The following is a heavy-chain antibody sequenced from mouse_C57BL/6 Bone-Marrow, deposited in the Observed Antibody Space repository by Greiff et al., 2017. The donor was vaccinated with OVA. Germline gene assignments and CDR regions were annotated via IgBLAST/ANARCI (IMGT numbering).Heavy chain of an antibody. CDR2: IYPGSGST. CDR1: GYTFTSYW. D-gene: IGHD1-1*01. J-gene: IGHJ1*03. Sequence: QVQLKQPGAELVKPGASVKMSCKASGYTFTSYWITWVKQRPGQGLEWIGDIYPGSGSTNYNEKFKSKATLTVDTSSSTAYMQLSSLTSEDSAVYYCARDYGSSCRYFDVWGTGTTVTVSS. V-gene: IGHV1-55*01. CDR3: ARDYGSSCRYFDV.